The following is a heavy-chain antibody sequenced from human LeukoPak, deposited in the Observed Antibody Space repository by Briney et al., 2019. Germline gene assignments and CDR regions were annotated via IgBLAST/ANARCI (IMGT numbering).Heavy chain of an antibody. CDR1: GGSISSYY. V-gene: IGHV4-59*01. D-gene: IGHD3-22*01. CDR2: IYYSGST. Sequence: SETLSLTCTVSGGSISSYYWSWIRQPPGKGLEWIGYIYYSGSTNYNPSLKSRVTISVDTSKNQFSLKLSSVTAADTAVYYCGRGSGYYSRSFDYWGQGTLVTVSS. CDR3: GRGSGYYSRSFDY. J-gene: IGHJ4*02.